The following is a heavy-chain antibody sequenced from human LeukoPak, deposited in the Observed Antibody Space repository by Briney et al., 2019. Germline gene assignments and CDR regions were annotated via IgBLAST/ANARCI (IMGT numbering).Heavy chain of an antibody. J-gene: IGHJ4*02. CDR2: ISYDGSNK. CDR1: GFTFSSYA. Sequence: GGSLRLSCAASGFTFSSYAMHWVRQAPGKGLEWVAVISYDGSNKYYADSVKGRFTISRDNSKNTLYLQMNSLRAEDTAVYYCAREGLPGYSYGSNAFDYWAQETLVTVSS. CDR3: AREGLPGYSYGSNAFDY. D-gene: IGHD5-18*01. V-gene: IGHV3-30-3*01.